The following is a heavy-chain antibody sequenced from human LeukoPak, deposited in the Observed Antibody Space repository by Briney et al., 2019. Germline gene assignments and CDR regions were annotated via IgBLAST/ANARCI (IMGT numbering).Heavy chain of an antibody. V-gene: IGHV4-39*01. CDR1: GGSISSSSYY. CDR3: ARRVGYCSSTSCYILSDY. D-gene: IGHD2-2*02. CDR2: IYYSGST. Sequence: PSETLSLTCTVSGGSISSSSYYWGWIRQPRGKGLEWIGSIYYSGSTYYNPSLKSRVTISVDTSKNQFSLKLSSVTAADTAVYYCARRVGYCSSTSCYILSDYWGQGTLVTVSS. J-gene: IGHJ4*02.